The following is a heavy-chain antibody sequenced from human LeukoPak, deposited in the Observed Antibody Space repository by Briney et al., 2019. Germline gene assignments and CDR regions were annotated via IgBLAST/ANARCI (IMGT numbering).Heavy chain of an antibody. CDR1: GGSFSGYY. CDR3: ARRGRVTMVRGVIMNPFDY. J-gene: IGHJ4*02. D-gene: IGHD3-10*01. CDR2: INHSGST. Sequence: PSETLSLTCAVYGGSFSGYYWSWIRQPPGKGLEWIGEINHSGSTNYNPSLKSRVTISGDTSKNQLSLRLSSVTAADTAVYYCARRGRVTMVRGVIMNPFDYWGQGTLVTVSS. V-gene: IGHV4-34*01.